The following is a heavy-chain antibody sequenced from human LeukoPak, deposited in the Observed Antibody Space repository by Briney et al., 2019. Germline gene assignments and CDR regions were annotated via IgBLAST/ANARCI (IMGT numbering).Heavy chain of an antibody. CDR1: GGTFSSYA. Sequence: ASVQVSCQASGGTFSSYAISWVRQAPGQGLEWMGGIIPIFGTANYAQKFQGRVTITADESTSTAYMELSSLRSEDTAVYYCARNPISGSHPVDYWGQGTLVTVSS. J-gene: IGHJ4*02. CDR2: IIPIFGTA. CDR3: ARNPISGSHPVDY. D-gene: IGHD3-10*01. V-gene: IGHV1-69*13.